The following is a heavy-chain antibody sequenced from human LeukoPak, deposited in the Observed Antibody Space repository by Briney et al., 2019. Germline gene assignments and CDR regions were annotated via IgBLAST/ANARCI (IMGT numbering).Heavy chain of an antibody. J-gene: IGHJ4*02. CDR1: GYTFTGYY. Sequence: ASVKVSSKSSGYTFTGYYMHWVRQAPGQGLEWMGWINPNSGGTNYAQKFQGRVTMTRDTSISTAYMELSRLRSDDTAVYYCTRERDTAMADYFDYWGQGTLVTVSS. CDR3: TRERDTAMADYFDY. V-gene: IGHV1-2*02. CDR2: INPNSGGT. D-gene: IGHD5-18*01.